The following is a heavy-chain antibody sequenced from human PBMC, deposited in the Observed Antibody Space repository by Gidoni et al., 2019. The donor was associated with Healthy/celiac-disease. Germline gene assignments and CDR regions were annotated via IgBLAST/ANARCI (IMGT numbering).Heavy chain of an antibody. V-gene: IGHV3-33*01. CDR1: GFTFSSYG. CDR2: IWYDGSNK. Sequence: QVQLVESGGGVLQPGRSLRLSCAASGFTFSSYGMHWVRQAPGKGLEWVAVIWYDGSNKYYADSVKGRFTISRDNSKNTLYLQMNSLRAEDTAVYYCARGTLWFGELSSYGMDVWGQGTTVTVSS. CDR3: ARGTLWFGELSSYGMDV. J-gene: IGHJ6*02. D-gene: IGHD3-10*01.